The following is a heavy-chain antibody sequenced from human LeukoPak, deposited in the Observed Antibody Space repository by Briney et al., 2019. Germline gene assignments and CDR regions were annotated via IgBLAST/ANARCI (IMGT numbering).Heavy chain of an antibody. CDR2: VNHSGST. J-gene: IGHJ6*03. Sequence: SETLSLTCAVYGGSFSGYYWSWIRQPPGKGLEWIGEVNHSGSTNYNPSLKSRVTISVDTSKNQFSLKLSSVTAADTAVYYCAREWGYYYYYMDVWGKGTTVTVSS. CDR1: GGSFSGYY. V-gene: IGHV4-34*01. CDR3: AREWGYYYYYMDV. D-gene: IGHD2-8*01.